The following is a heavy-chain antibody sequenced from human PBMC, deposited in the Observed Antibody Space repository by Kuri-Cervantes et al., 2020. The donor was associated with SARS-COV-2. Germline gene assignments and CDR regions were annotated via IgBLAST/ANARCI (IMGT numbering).Heavy chain of an antibody. Sequence: GSLRLSCTVSGGSISSHYWSWIRQPPGKGLEWIGYIYYSGSTNYNPSLKSRVTISVDTSKNQFSLKLSSVTAADTAVYYCARHVNDFWSGYYYYYYMDVWGKGTTVTVSS. J-gene: IGHJ6*03. D-gene: IGHD3-3*01. V-gene: IGHV4-59*08. CDR1: GGSISSHY. CDR3: ARHVNDFWSGYYYYYYMDV. CDR2: IYYSGST.